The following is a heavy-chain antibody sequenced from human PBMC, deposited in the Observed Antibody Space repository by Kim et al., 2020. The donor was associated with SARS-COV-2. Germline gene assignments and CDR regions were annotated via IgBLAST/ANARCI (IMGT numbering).Heavy chain of an antibody. J-gene: IGHJ3*02. Sequence: KSRVTISVDTSKNQFSLKRSSVTAADTAVYYCARPSSGYYYASRDDAFDIWGQGTMVTVSS. CDR3: ARPSSGYYYASRDDAFDI. D-gene: IGHD3-22*01. V-gene: IGHV4-39*01.